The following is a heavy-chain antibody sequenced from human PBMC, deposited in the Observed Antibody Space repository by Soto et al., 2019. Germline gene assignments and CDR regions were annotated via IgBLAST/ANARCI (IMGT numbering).Heavy chain of an antibody. CDR1: GFTLSTYA. J-gene: IGHJ3*01. V-gene: IGHV3-23*01. D-gene: IGHD3-16*01. Sequence: EVQLLESGGGLVQPGGSLRLSCAASGFTLSTYAMNWVRRAPEKGLEWVSSISGSGGSTYYADSVKGRFTISRDNSKSTLYLQMNSLRAEDTAVYYCATPGGFFWGQGTMVTVSS. CDR3: ATPGGFF. CDR2: ISGSGGST.